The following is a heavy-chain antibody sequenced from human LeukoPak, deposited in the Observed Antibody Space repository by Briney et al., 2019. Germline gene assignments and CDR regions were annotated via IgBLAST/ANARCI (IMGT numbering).Heavy chain of an antibody. V-gene: IGHV3-33*06. J-gene: IGHJ4*02. Sequence: GGSLRLSCAASGFTFSSYGMHWVRQAPGKGLEWVAVIWYDGSNKYYADSVKGRFTISRDNSKNTLYLQMNSLRAEDTAVYYCAKDSAEYCSSTSCSWFDYWGQGTLVTVSS. D-gene: IGHD2-2*01. CDR2: IWYDGSNK. CDR1: GFTFSSYG. CDR3: AKDSAEYCSSTSCSWFDY.